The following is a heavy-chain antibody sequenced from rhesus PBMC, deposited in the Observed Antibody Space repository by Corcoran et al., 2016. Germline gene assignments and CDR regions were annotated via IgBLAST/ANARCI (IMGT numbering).Heavy chain of an antibody. CDR1: GYTFTDYY. J-gene: IGHJ4*01. Sequence: QVQLVQSGAEVKKPGSSVKVSCKASGYTFTDYYMHWVRQAPRQGLEWMGWINPYNGNTKYAQKFQGRVTMTRDTSTSTAYMELSSLRSEDTAVYYCATYSGYSLREFDYWGQGVLVTVSS. D-gene: IGHD5-24*01. CDR2: INPYNGNT. CDR3: ATYSGYSLREFDY. V-gene: IGHV1S2*01.